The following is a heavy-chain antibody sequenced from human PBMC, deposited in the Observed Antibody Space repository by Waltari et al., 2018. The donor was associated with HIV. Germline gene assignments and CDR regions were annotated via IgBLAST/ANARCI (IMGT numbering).Heavy chain of an antibody. Sequence: EVQLVESGGGLVQPGGSLNVSCDASGFPFAAPHIHWVRQASGRGLEWVGRITSKGDNYATAYAASVKGRFTISRDDSKNTADLQMNSLKTEDTAIYYCALYGFGPRYYGMDVWGQGTTVTVSS. J-gene: IGHJ6*02. CDR2: ITSKGDNYAT. V-gene: IGHV3-73*01. CDR3: ALYGFGPRYYGMDV. D-gene: IGHD2-8*01. CDR1: GFPFAAPH.